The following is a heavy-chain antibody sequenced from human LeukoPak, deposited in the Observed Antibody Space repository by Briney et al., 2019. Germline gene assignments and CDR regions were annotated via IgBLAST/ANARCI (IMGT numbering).Heavy chain of an antibody. CDR1: GYTFTDYY. D-gene: IGHD2-2*01. CDR3: ARANFLYCSSSTCLFDY. CDR2: INPNDGDT. Sequence: ASVKVSCKASGYTFTDYYTHWVRQAPGQGFEWMGWINPNDGDTNYAQKFQGRVTMTRDTSISTAHMEVSRLRSDDTAVYYCARANFLYCSSSTCLFDYWGQGTLVTVSS. V-gene: IGHV1-2*02. J-gene: IGHJ4*02.